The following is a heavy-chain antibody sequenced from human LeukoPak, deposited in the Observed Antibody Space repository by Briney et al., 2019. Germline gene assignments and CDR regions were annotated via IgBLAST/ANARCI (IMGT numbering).Heavy chain of an antibody. Sequence: GGSLRLSCAASGFTVSSNYMSWVRQAPGKGLEWVSVIYSGGRTYYADSVKGRFTISRDNSKNTLYLQMNSLRAEDTAVYYCARASYANDFWSGYYDFDYWGQGTLVTVSS. CDR2: IYSGGRT. CDR3: ARASYANDFWSGYYDFDY. D-gene: IGHD3-3*01. V-gene: IGHV3-66*02. J-gene: IGHJ4*02. CDR1: GFTVSSNY.